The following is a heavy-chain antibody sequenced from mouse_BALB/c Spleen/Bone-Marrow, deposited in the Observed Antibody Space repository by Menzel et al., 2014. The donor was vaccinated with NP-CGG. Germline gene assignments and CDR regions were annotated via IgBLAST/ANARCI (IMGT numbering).Heavy chain of an antibody. V-gene: IGHV2-5*01. D-gene: IGHD3-2*01. CDR3: ARNEGGQLGPY. Sequence: VKLMESGPGLVQPSQSLSITCTVSGFSFTTYGVHWVRQSPGKGLEWLGVIWRGGSTDYYAAFMSRLSITKDNSKSQVFFKMNSLQADDTAIYYCARNEGGQLGPYWGQGTLVTVSA. CDR1: GFSFTTYG. J-gene: IGHJ3*01. CDR2: IWRGGST.